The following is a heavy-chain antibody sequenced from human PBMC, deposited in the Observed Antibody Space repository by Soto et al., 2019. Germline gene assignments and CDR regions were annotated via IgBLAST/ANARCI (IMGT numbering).Heavy chain of an antibody. V-gene: IGHV3-30-3*01. CDR1: GFTFSSYA. CDR3: ARGYCSGGSCYYYYYGMDF. Sequence: QVQLVESGGGVVQPGRSLRLSCAASGFTFSSYAMHWVRQAPGKGLEWVAVVSHDGSNEYYADSVKGRFTISRDNSKNRLSLQLNSLGVEDTAVYYCARGYCSGGSCYYYYYGMDFWGQGTTVTVSS. J-gene: IGHJ6*02. CDR2: VSHDGSNE. D-gene: IGHD2-15*01.